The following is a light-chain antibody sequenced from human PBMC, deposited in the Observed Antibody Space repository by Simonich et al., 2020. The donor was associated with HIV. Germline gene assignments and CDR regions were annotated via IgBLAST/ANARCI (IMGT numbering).Light chain of an antibody. V-gene: IGLV2-23*02. CDR3: CSYAGSSTWV. CDR2: DVN. J-gene: IGLJ3*02. Sequence: QSALTQPASVSGSPGQAITISCPGTSSAVGTYNYGSWYQPHPGKAPKLMIYDVNKRPSGISNRFSGSKSANTASLTISGLQAEDEADYYCCSYAGSSTWVFGGGTKLTVL. CDR1: SSAVGTYNY.